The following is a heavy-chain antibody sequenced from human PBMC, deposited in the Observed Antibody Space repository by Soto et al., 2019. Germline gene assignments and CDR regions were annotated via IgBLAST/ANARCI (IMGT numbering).Heavy chain of an antibody. CDR1: GFTFSIYD. CDR3: ARDANCSGGSGYTLSYGMDV. CDR2: IGTAGDT. D-gene: IGHD2-15*01. J-gene: IGHJ6*02. Sequence: GGSLRLSCAASGFTFSIYDMHWVRQATGKGLEWVSAIGTAGDTYYPGSVKGRFTISRENAKNSLYLQMNSLRAEDTAVYYCARDANCSGGSGYTLSYGMDVWGQGTTVTVSS. V-gene: IGHV3-13*01.